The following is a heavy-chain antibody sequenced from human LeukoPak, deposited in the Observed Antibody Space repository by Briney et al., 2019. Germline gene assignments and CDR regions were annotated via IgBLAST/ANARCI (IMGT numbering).Heavy chain of an antibody. CDR3: ATNPPGIAVAGNGNFDN. CDR2: ITWNSDAL. D-gene: IGHD6-19*01. Sequence: GGSLRLSCAASGFTFSSYSMNWVRQAPGKGLEWVSGITWNSDALGYADSVKGRFTISRDNAKNSLYLQMQSLRAEDTAFYYCATNPPGIAVAGNGNFDNWGQGTLVTVSS. CDR1: GFTFSSYS. V-gene: IGHV3-9*01. J-gene: IGHJ4*02.